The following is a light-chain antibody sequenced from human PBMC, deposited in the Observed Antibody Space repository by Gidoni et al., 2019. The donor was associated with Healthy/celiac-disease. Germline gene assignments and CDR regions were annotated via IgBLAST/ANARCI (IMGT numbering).Light chain of an antibody. CDR2: KDN. J-gene: IGLJ3*02. CDR1: ALPKQY. CDR3: QSADSSGTYRRV. Sequence: SYELTQPPSVSVSPGQTAMITCSGDALPKQYACWYQQKPGQAPVLVIYKDNERPAGIPERFSGSSSGTTVTLTISGVQAEDEADYYCQSADSSGTYRRVFGGGTRLTVL. V-gene: IGLV3-25*02.